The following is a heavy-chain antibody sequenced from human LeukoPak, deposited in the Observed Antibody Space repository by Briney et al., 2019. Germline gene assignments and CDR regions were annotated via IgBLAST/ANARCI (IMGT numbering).Heavy chain of an antibody. J-gene: IGHJ4*02. Sequence: GGSLRLSCAASGFTFSNYGMHWVRQAPGKGLEWVAVISYDGSNKYYADSVKGRFTISRDNSKNTLYLQMNSLRAEDTAVYYCAREVLTYFDYRGQGTLVTVSS. CDR1: GFTFSNYG. V-gene: IGHV3-30*03. CDR2: ISYDGSNK. CDR3: AREVLTYFDY. D-gene: IGHD3-10*01.